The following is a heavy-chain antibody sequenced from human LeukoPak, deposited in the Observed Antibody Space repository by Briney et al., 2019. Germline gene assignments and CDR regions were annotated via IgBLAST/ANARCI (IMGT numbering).Heavy chain of an antibody. CDR2: ISYDGSDE. D-gene: IGHD6-13*01. V-gene: IGHV3-30*04. CDR1: GFTFSSYA. Sequence: GGSLRLSCAASGFTFSSYAMSWVRQAPGKGLEWVAVISYDGSDEYYADSLKGRFTISRDNYENTVYLQMDTLRVEDTAVYYCARVAIRMPGTPENWFDPWGQGTLVTVSS. CDR3: ARVAIRMPGTPENWFDP. J-gene: IGHJ5*02.